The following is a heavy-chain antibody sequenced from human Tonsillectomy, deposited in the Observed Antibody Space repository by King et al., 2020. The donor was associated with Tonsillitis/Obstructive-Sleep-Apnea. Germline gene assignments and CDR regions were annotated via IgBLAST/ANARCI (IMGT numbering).Heavy chain of an antibody. Sequence: VQLVESGGCGGQPGRCLRLSCAASGCTFSSYGMHWVRQAAGKGQGWVAVVCCEGSNKYYVDSVKGRLTISRDNSKNTLYLHMNSLRAEDTAVYYCARDRADYDFWSGYWGIDYWGQGTLVTVSS. D-gene: IGHD3-3*01. V-gene: IGHV3-33*01. CDR3: ARDRADYDFWSGYWGIDY. J-gene: IGHJ4*02. CDR1: GCTFSSYG. CDR2: VCCEGSNK.